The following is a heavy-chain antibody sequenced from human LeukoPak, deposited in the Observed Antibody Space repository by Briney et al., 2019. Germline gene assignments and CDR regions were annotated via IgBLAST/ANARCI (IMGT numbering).Heavy chain of an antibody. CDR3: ARDPRGSSGTIDY. CDR1: GYTFTGYY. D-gene: IGHD3-22*01. V-gene: IGHV1-2*02. J-gene: IGHJ4*02. Sequence: ASVKVSCKASGYTFTGYYMHRVRQAPGQGLEWMGWINPNSGGTNYAQKFQGRVTMTRDTSISTAYMELSRLRSDDTAVYYCARDPRGSSGTIDYWGQGTLVTVSS. CDR2: INPNSGGT.